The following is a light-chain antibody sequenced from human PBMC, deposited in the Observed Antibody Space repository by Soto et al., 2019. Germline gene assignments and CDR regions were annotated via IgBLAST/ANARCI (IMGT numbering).Light chain of an antibody. CDR2: GAS. Sequence: VMTQSPLSLPVTLGQPASISCRSSQSVSSRYLSWYQPTPGQAPRLXXYGASNRANGIPDRFSGSGSGTDLTLTISRLEPEDFAVYYCQQFGSSPTITFGQGTRLEIK. J-gene: IGKJ5*01. CDR3: QQFGSSPTIT. V-gene: IGKV3-20*01. CDR1: QSVSSRY.